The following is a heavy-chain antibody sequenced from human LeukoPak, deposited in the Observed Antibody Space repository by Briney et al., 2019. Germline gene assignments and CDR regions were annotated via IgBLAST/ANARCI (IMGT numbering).Heavy chain of an antibody. D-gene: IGHD6-19*01. CDR2: IYYSGST. J-gene: IGHJ4*02. Sequence: TSSETLSLTCTVSGGSISSYYWSWIRQPPGKGLEWIGYIYYSGSTNYNPSLKSRVTISVDTSKNQFSLKLSSVTAADTAVYYCARHTWSPGGGWYPSIDYWGQGTLVTVSS. CDR1: GGSISSYY. CDR3: ARHTWSPGGGWYPSIDY. V-gene: IGHV4-59*08.